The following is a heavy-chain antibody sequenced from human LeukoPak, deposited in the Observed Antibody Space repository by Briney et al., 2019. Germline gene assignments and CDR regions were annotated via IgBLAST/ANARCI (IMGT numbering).Heavy chain of an antibody. CDR2: ISSSSSYI. Sequence: GGSLRLSCAASGFTFSNSWMTWFRQTPGKGLEWVSSISSSSSYIYYADSVKGRFTISRDNARNSLYLQMDNLRAEDTGVYYCARDFYDGFALDYWGQGTLVTVSS. CDR1: GFTFSNSW. D-gene: IGHD2/OR15-2a*01. V-gene: IGHV3-21*03. CDR3: ARDFYDGFALDY. J-gene: IGHJ4*02.